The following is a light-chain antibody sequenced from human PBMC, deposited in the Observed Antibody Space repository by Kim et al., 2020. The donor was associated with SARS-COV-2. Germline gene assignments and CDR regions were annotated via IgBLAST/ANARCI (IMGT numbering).Light chain of an antibody. CDR1: QGIRDD. CDR3: LQDFSYPWT. Sequence: AIQLTQSPSSLSASVGDRITITCRASQGIRDDLGWYQQKPGQAPKLLIYAASSLESGVPSRFSGSGFGTDFTLTISSLQPEDRGTYYCLQDFSYPWTFGHGTKVDIK. J-gene: IGKJ1*01. CDR2: AAS. V-gene: IGKV1-6*01.